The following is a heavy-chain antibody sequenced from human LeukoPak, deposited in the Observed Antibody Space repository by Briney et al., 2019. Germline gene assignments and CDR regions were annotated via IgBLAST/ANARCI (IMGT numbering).Heavy chain of an antibody. CDR2: INWNGGST. J-gene: IGHJ4*02. CDR1: GFTFDDYG. V-gene: IGHV3-20*04. D-gene: IGHD3-3*01. Sequence: GGSLRLSCAASGFTFDDYGMSWVRQAPGKGLEWVSGINWNGGSTGYADSVKGRFTISRDNAKNSLYLQMNSLRVEDTALYCCARGIRFLEWLSGSDYWGQGTLVTVSS. CDR3: ARGIRFLEWLSGSDY.